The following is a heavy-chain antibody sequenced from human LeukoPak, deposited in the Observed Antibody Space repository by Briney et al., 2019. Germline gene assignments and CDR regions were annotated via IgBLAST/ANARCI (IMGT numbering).Heavy chain of an antibody. CDR3: AGDYDSSSYYYVGTTVSY. Sequence: GGSLRLSCAASGFTFSSYAMHWVRQAPGKGLEWVAVISYDASNKYYADSVKGRFTISRDNSKNTLYLQMNSLRAEDTAVYYCAGDYDSSSYYYVGTTVSYWGRGTLVTVSS. J-gene: IGHJ4*02. CDR2: ISYDASNK. V-gene: IGHV3-30*04. D-gene: IGHD3-22*01. CDR1: GFTFSSYA.